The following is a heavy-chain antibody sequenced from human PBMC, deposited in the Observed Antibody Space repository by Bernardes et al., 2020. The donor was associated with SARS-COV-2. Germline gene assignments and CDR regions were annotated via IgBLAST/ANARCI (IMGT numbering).Heavy chain of an antibody. Sequence: GGSLRLSCAASGFTFSSYAMTWVRQAPGKGLEWVSGISADGTDTYYADSVKGRFTISRDNSKNTLFLQMNSLSGEDMAIYYCARVPGAYYYVSNWGQGTLVSVSA. J-gene: IGHJ4*02. D-gene: IGHD3-10*01. CDR3: ARVPGAYYYVSN. CDR1: GFTFSSYA. V-gene: IGHV3-23*01. CDR2: ISADGTDT.